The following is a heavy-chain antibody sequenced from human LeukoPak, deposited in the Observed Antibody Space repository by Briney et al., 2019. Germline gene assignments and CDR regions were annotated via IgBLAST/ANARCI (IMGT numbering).Heavy chain of an antibody. V-gene: IGHV3-21*01. J-gene: IGHJ6*02. CDR3: ARDQGSSSFYYYYGMDV. Sequence: GGSLRLSCAASGFTFSSYNMNWVRQAPGKELEWVSSISSSSGYIYHADSVKGRLTISRDNAKNSLYLQMNSLRAEDSAVYYCARDQGSSSFYYYYGMDVWGQGTTVTVSS. CDR1: GFTFSSYN. CDR2: ISSSSGYI. D-gene: IGHD2-2*01.